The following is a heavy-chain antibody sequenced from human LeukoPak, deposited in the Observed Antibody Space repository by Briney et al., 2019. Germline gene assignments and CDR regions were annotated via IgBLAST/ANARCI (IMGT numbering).Heavy chain of an antibody. J-gene: IGHJ4*02. CDR3: ARGPMIVVVIPDY. CDR1: GYTFTGYY. CDR2: INPNSGGT. V-gene: IGHV1-2*02. D-gene: IGHD3-22*01. Sequence: ASVKVSCKASGYTFTGYYMPWVRQAPGQGLEWMGWINPNSGGTNYAQKFQGRVTMTRDTSISTAYMELSRLRSDDTAVYYCARGPMIVVVIPDYWGQGTLVTVSS.